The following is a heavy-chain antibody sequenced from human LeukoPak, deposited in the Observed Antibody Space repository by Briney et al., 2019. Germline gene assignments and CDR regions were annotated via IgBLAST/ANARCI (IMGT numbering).Heavy chain of an antibody. CDR1: GGTFSSYA. CDR2: IIPIFGTA. CDR3: ARGLKYSSSSPYYYHGMDV. D-gene: IGHD6-6*01. Sequence: GSSVKVSCKASGGTFSSYAISWVRQAPGQGLEWMGGIIPIFGTANYAQKFQGRVTITADESTSTAYMELSSLRSEDTAVYYCARGLKYSSSSPYYYHGMDVWGQGTTVTVSS. J-gene: IGHJ6*02. V-gene: IGHV1-69*01.